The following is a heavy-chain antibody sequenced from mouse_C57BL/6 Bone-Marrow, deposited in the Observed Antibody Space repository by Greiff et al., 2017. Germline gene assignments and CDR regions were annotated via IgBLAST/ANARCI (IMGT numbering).Heavy chain of an antibody. V-gene: IGHV14-4*01. CDR2: IEPENGDT. CDR1: GFNIKDDY. Sequence: EVQLQQSGAELVRPGASVKLSCTASGFNIKDDYMHWVKQRPEQGLEWIGWIEPENGDTEYASKFQGKATITADTASNTAYLQLSSLTSEDSAVYYCTTWDGGFAYWGQGTLVTVSA. J-gene: IGHJ3*01. CDR3: TTWDGGFAY. D-gene: IGHD2-3*01.